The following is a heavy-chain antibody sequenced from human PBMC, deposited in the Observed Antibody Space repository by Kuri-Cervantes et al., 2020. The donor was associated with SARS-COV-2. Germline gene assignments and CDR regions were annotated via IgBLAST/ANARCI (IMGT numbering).Heavy chain of an antibody. J-gene: IGHJ6*03. Sequence: ASVKVSCKAPETTFPNYDINWVRQATGQGLEWMGMVKTNSGDTLYAQIFQGRVTMTTDRSTTTAYMELRSLRSDDTAMYYCVRDIIVVVPGALYMDVWGKGTTVTVSS. CDR2: VKTNSGDT. D-gene: IGHD2-2*01. V-gene: IGHV1-8*01. CDR3: VRDIIVVVPGALYMDV. CDR1: ETTFPNYD.